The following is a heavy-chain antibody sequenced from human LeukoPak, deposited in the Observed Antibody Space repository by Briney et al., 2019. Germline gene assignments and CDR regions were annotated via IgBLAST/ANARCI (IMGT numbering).Heavy chain of an antibody. V-gene: IGHV1-18*01. CDR1: GYTFTSCG. Sequence: ASVKVSCKASGYTFTSCGISWVRQAPGQGLEWMGWISAYNGNTNYAQKLQGRVTMTTDTSTSTAYMELRSLRSDDTAVYYCARDGLRGCSGGSCYQQYYYYGMDVWGQGTTVTVSS. J-gene: IGHJ6*02. CDR3: ARDGLRGCSGGSCYQQYYYYGMDV. CDR2: ISAYNGNT. D-gene: IGHD2-15*01.